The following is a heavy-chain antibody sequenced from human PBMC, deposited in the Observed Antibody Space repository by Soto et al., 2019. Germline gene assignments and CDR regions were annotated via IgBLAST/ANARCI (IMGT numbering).Heavy chain of an antibody. V-gene: IGHV1-69*02. CDR2: IIPILGIA. CDR3: AGGFVVVVPAVTNYDAFDI. CDR1: GGTFSSYT. J-gene: IGHJ3*02. Sequence: QVQLVQSGAEVKKPGSSVKVSCKASGGTFSSYTISWVRQAPGQGLEWMGRIIPILGIANYPQKFQGRVTITADKTTSTAYGEPGRLRSEDTAVYYCAGGFVVVVPAVTNYDAFDIWGHGTMVTVSA. D-gene: IGHD2-2*01.